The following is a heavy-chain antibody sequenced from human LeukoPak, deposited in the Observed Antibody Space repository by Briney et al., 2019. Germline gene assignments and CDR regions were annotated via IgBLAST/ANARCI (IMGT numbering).Heavy chain of an antibody. V-gene: IGHV1-2*02. D-gene: IGHD6-13*01. CDR2: LNPKTGGT. Sequence: GASVKVSCRSSGYTFTGYYVHWVRQAPGQGRQWMGYLNPKTGGTKYAQNLQGRVTMTRDTSISTAYMELSGLRSDDTAVYYRAREGLYSSSSDFDYWGQGTLVTVSS. J-gene: IGHJ4*02. CDR1: GYTFTGYY. CDR3: AREGLYSSSSDFDY.